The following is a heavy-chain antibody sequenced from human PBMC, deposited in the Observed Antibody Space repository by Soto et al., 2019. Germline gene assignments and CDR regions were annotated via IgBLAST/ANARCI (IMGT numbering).Heavy chain of an antibody. CDR1: EGTVIRDW. CDR3: SGGVGDAF. CDR2: TNQDGSEK. Sequence: EVHLVESGGGLVQTGGSLRLSCAIFEGTVIRDWMNWVRQAPGKGLEWVAHTNQDGSEKYYVDSVKGRFTISRDNDHNSLYLKMNSLRAEDTAMYYCSGGVGDAFWGQGTLVTVSS. V-gene: IGHV3-7*04. D-gene: IGHD1-26*01. J-gene: IGHJ4*02.